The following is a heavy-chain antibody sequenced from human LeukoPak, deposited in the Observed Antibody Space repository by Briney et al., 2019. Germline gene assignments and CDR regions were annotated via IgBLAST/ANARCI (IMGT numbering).Heavy chain of an antibody. CDR2: ITGSGGST. CDR1: EFTFSTYA. D-gene: IGHD1-26*01. Sequence: GGSLRLSCTASEFTFSTYAMNWVRQAPGKGLEWVSTITGSGGSTYYADSVKGRFTTSRDNSKNTLYLQMNSLRAEDTAVYYCAKRWSGSYSWFDYWGQGTLVTVSS. CDR3: AKRWSGSYSWFDY. V-gene: IGHV3-23*01. J-gene: IGHJ4*02.